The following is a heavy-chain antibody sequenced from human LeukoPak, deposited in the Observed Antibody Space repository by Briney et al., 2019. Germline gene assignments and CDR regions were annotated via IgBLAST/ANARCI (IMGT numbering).Heavy chain of an antibody. J-gene: IGHJ3*02. CDR2: TYYRSKWYN. CDR3: ARVSGSYDPFDI. D-gene: IGHD1-26*01. CDR1: GDSVSSNSAA. Sequence: SQTLSLTCAISGDSVSSNSAAWNWIRQSPSRDLEWLGRTYYRSKWYNAYAVSVKSRMTFNPDTSKNQFSLQLNSVTPEDTAVYYCARVSGSYDPFDIWGQGTMVTVSS. V-gene: IGHV6-1*01.